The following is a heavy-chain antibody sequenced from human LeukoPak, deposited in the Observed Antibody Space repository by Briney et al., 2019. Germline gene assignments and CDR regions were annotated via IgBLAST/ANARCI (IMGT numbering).Heavy chain of an antibody. CDR2: IRHGGVDS. J-gene: IGHJ4*02. Sequence: GGSLRLSCAASGFTFSDYTMSWVRQLPGKGLEWVSGIRHGGVDSSYADSVKGRFTISRDNSKNMLYLQMNSLRDDDTGVYYCARDRRATPMYFFDFWGQGTPVTVSS. CDR1: GFTFSDYT. V-gene: IGHV3-23*01. CDR3: ARDRRATPMYFFDF. D-gene: IGHD2-15*01.